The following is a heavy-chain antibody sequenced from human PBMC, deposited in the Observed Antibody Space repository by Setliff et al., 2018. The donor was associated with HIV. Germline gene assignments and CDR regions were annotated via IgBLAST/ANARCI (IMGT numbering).Heavy chain of an antibody. CDR3: ARGLSFYDPGGFDY. CDR1: GGSISSYY. Sequence: SETLSLTCTVSGGSISSYYWSWIRQPAGKGLEWIGRIYTSGATKYSPSLKSRVTISIDTSEDQVSLKLSSVTAADTAVYYCARGLSFYDPGGFDYWGRGTLVTVSS. D-gene: IGHD3-22*01. V-gene: IGHV4-4*07. CDR2: IYTSGAT. J-gene: IGHJ4*01.